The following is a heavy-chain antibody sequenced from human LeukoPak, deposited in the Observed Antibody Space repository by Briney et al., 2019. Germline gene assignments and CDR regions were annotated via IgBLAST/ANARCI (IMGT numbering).Heavy chain of an antibody. Sequence: GGSLRLSCAASGFTFSSYSMNWVCQAPGKGLEWVSYISSSSSTIYYADSVKGRFTISRDNAKNSLYLQMNSLRAEDTAVYYCARNDYYFDYWGQGTLVTVSS. CDR2: ISSSSSTI. CDR1: GFTFSSYS. J-gene: IGHJ4*02. D-gene: IGHD3-3*01. CDR3: ARNDYYFDY. V-gene: IGHV3-48*01.